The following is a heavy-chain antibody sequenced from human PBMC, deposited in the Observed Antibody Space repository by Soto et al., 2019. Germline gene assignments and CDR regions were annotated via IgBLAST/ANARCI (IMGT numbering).Heavy chain of an antibody. CDR3: ASLSAPFDF. CDR1: GFTFSSYW. D-gene: IGHD6-13*01. J-gene: IGHJ4*02. V-gene: IGHV3-74*01. Sequence: GVSLRLSCVASGFTFSSYWMHWLRQAPGRELVWVSEIDTDGNSRNYADSVKGRFTISRDNAKNTLYLQMNSLTAEDTAVYFCASLSAPFDFWGRGTLVTVS. CDR2: IDTDGNSR.